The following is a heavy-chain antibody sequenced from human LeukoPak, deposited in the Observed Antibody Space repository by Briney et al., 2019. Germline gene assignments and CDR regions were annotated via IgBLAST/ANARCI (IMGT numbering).Heavy chain of an antibody. D-gene: IGHD2-15*01. CDR3: ARVDLRAAYFDY. Sequence: SETLSLTCTVSGGSISSYYWSWIRQPAGKGLEWIGRIYTSGSTGYNPSLKSRVTMSVDTSKNQFSLKLGSVTAADTAVYYCARVDLRAAYFDYWGQGTLVTVSS. V-gene: IGHV4-4*07. CDR1: GGSISSYY. J-gene: IGHJ4*02. CDR2: IYTSGST.